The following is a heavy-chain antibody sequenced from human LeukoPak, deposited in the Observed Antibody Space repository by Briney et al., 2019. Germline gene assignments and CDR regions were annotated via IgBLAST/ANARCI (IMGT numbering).Heavy chain of an antibody. Sequence: GGSLRLSCAASGFTFSNYGMHWVRQAPGKGLEWVAVIWYDGSNKYYADSVKGRLTISRDNSKNTVYLQTNSLRAEDTAMYYCARDFYVGSKSYYIGYWGHGTLVTVSS. J-gene: IGHJ4*01. V-gene: IGHV3-33*01. CDR2: IWYDGSNK. CDR1: GFTFSNYG. CDR3: ARDFYVGSKSYYIGY. D-gene: IGHD3-10*01.